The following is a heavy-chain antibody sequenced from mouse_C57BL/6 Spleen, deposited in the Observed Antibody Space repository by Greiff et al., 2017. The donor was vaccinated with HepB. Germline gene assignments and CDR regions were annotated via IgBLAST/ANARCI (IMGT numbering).Heavy chain of an antibody. CDR1: GFSLTSYA. D-gene: IGHD1-1*01. CDR3: ARIYYYGSSYVDYAMDY. Sequence: VQGVESGPGLVAPSQSLSITCTVSGFSLTSYAISWVRQPPGKGLEWLGVIWTGGGTNYNSALKSRLSISKDNSKSQVFLKMNSLQTDDTARYYCARIYYYGSSYVDYAMDYWGQGTSVTVSS. J-gene: IGHJ4*01. V-gene: IGHV2-9-1*01. CDR2: IWTGGGT.